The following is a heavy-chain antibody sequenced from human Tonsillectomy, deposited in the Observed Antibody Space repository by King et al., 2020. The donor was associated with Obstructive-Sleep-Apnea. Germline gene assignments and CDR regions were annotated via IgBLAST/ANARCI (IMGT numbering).Heavy chain of an antibody. Sequence: VQLVESGGGLVQPGGSLRLSCAASGFTFSSYAMSWVRQAPGKGLEWVSAISGSGGSTYYADSVKGRFTISRDNSKNTLYLQMNSLRAEDTAVYYCQGQRGEQLVGMEDFDYWGQGTLVTVSS. D-gene: IGHD6-6*01. V-gene: IGHV3-23*04. CDR2: ISGSGGST. J-gene: IGHJ4*02. CDR1: GFTFSSYA. CDR3: QGQRGEQLVGMEDFDY.